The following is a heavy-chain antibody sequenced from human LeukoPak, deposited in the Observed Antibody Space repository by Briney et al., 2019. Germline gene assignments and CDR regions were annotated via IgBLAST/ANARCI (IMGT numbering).Heavy chain of an antibody. CDR2: ISGSGGAT. J-gene: IGHJ4*02. Sequence: PGGSLRLTCAASGFTFNNYALSWVRQAPGRGLEWVSAISGSGGATYYADSVMGRFTISGDNSQNALYLQMNSLRADDTAIFYCAKGAATTRYYFDCWGQGTLATVSS. D-gene: IGHD1-7*01. CDR1: GFTFNNYA. V-gene: IGHV3-23*01. CDR3: AKGAATTRYYFDC.